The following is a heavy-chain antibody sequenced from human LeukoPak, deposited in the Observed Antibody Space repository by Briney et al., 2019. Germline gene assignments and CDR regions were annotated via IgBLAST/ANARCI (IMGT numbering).Heavy chain of an antibody. J-gene: IGHJ4*02. CDR1: GYTFTSYG. CDR2: ISTYSGNT. D-gene: IGHD6-19*01. Sequence: ASVKVSCKASGYTFTSYGINWLRQAPGQGLEWMGWISTYSGNTNYAQKLQGRVTMTTDTSTSTAYMELRSLRSDDTAAYYCARAPITVAGSALWYWGQGTLVTVSS. CDR3: ARAPITVAGSALWY. V-gene: IGHV1-18*01.